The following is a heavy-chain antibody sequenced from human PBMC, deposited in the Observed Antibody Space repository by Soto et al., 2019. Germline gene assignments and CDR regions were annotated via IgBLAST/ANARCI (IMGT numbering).Heavy chain of an antibody. CDR1: GGSVTSSNY. J-gene: IGHJ5*02. D-gene: IGHD6-13*01. V-gene: IGHV4-4*02. Sequence: PSETLSLTCAVSGGSVTSSNYWSWVRQPPGKGLEWIGYIYHSGSTNYNPSLKSRVTISVDKSKNQFSLKLSSVTAADTAVYYCARDQMVPGLYSSSWPQTNWFDPWGQGTLVTVSS. CDR3: ARDQMVPGLYSSSWPQTNWFDP. CDR2: IYHSGST.